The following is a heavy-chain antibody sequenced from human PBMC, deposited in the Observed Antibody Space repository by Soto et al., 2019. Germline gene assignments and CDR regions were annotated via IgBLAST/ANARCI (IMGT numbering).Heavy chain of an antibody. Sequence: QVQLQESGPGLVKSSETLSLTCTVSGGSISSYYWSWIRQPPGKGLEWIGYIYYSGSTNYNPSLKSRVTISVDTSKNQFSLKLSSVTAADTAVYYCARARGGDYVAFDIWGQGTMVTVSS. CDR2: IYYSGST. CDR3: ARARGGDYVAFDI. D-gene: IGHD4-17*01. V-gene: IGHV4-59*01. CDR1: GGSISSYY. J-gene: IGHJ3*02.